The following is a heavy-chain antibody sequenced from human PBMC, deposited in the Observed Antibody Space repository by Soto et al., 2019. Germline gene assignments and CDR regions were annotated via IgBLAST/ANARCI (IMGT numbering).Heavy chain of an antibody. CDR2: IKSKTDGGTT. D-gene: IGHD6-6*01. Sequence: GESLKISCAASGFTFSNAWLSWVRQAPGKGLEWVGRIKSKTDGGTTDYAAPVKGRFTISRDDSKNTLYLQMNSLKTEDTAVYYCTISSIAARAGAFDIWGQGTMVTVSS. CDR1: GFTFSNAW. V-gene: IGHV3-15*01. CDR3: TISSIAARAGAFDI. J-gene: IGHJ3*02.